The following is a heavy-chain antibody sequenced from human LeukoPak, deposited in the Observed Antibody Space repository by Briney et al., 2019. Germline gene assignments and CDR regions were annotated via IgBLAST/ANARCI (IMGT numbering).Heavy chain of an antibody. D-gene: IGHD4-17*01. CDR2: IIPIFGTA. CDR1: GGTFSIYA. CDR3: ASVPVTTWVGAASDFDY. V-gene: IGHV1-69*05. Sequence: GASVKVSCKASGGTFSIYAISWVRQAPGQGLEWMGGIIPIFGTANYAQKFQGRVTITTDESTSTAYMELSSLRSEDTAVYYCASVPVTTWVGAASDFDYWGQGTLVTVSS. J-gene: IGHJ4*02.